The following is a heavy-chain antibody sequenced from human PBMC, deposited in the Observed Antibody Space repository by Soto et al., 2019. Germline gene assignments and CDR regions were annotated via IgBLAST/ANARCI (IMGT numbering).Heavy chain of an antibody. CDR3: ARTYSTSWANAFDV. CDR2: IWNDGSNK. J-gene: IGHJ3*01. Sequence: QVLLVESGGGVVQPGKSLRLSCAASGFTFSSYGMHWVRQAPGKGLEWVGVIWNDGSNKFYADSVKGRFTISRDNSKNTLYLQMDSLRAEDTAVYDCARTYSTSWANAFDVGGQGTLVTVSS. CDR1: GFTFSSYG. V-gene: IGHV3-33*01. D-gene: IGHD2-2*01.